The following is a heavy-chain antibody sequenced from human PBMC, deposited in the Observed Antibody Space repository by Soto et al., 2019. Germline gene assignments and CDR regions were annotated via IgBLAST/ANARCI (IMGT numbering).Heavy chain of an antibody. J-gene: IGHJ4*02. CDR1: GLTFSSFP. CDR3: ARGFSAGKGSQQDF. CDR2: ISGSGGST. V-gene: IGHV3-23*01. D-gene: IGHD6-13*01. Sequence: VGSLKLSCAASGLTFSSFPLSWFRQAPGKGLDWVSAISGSGGSTYSADSVKGRFTISRANSKNTLYLKMSSLRAEDTAVYSCARGFSAGKGSQQDFWGQGSMVTVYS.